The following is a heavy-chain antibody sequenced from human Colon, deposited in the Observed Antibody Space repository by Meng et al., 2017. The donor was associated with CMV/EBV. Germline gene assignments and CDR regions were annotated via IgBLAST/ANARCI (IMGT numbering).Heavy chain of an antibody. D-gene: IGHD3-16*01. CDR1: GYSFTSYW. CDR2: IYPGDTDT. J-gene: IGHJ1*01. CDR3: ARQSYDYGQPEYFQH. V-gene: IGHV5-51*01. Sequence: GESLKISCTGSGYSFTSYWIGWVRQTPGKGLEWVGIIYPGDTDTRYSSSYRGQITITANTYISTYYLQWSRLKASDTVMYCCARQSYDYGQPEYFQHWGQGTLVTVSS.